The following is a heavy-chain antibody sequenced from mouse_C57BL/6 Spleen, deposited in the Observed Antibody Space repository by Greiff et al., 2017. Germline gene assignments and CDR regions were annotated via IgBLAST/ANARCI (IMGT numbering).Heavy chain of an antibody. CDR2: IYPGDGDT. CDR3: ARDYYGSSYAFDY. D-gene: IGHD1-1*01. Sequence: QVQLQQSGPELVKPGASVKISCKASGYAFSSSWMNWVKQRPGKGLEWIGRIYPGDGDTNYNGKFKGKDTLTADKSSSTAYMQLSSLTSEDSAVYFCARDYYGSSYAFDYWGQGTTLTVSS. J-gene: IGHJ2*01. CDR1: GYAFSSSW. V-gene: IGHV1-82*01.